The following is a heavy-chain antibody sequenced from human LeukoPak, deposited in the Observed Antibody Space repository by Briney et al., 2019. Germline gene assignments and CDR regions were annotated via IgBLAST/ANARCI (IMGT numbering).Heavy chain of an antibody. D-gene: IGHD3-22*01. CDR3: AFDSSGYSEDFDY. Sequence: ASVKVSCKASNYTLSNYGITWVRQAPGHGLEWMGWISADNGNTHYAQKIQGRVTMTTDTSTSTAYMELRSLRSDDTAVYHCAFDSSGYSEDFDYWGQGTVVTVSS. V-gene: IGHV1-18*01. J-gene: IGHJ4*02. CDR2: ISADNGNT. CDR1: NYTLSNYG.